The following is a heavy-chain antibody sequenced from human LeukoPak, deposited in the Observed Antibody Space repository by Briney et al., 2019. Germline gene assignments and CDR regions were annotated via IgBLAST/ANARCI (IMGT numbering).Heavy chain of an antibody. V-gene: IGHV3-30*04. CDR2: ISYDGSNK. CDR3: ARDYYGSGSYPYYYYGMDV. D-gene: IGHD3-10*01. J-gene: IGHJ6*02. CDR1: GFTFSSYA. Sequence: GGSLRLSCAASGFTFSSYAMHWVRQAPGKGLEWVAVISYDGSNKYYADSVKGRFTTSRDNSKNTLYLQMNSLRAEDTAVYYCARDYYGSGSYPYYYYGMDVWGQGTTVTVSS.